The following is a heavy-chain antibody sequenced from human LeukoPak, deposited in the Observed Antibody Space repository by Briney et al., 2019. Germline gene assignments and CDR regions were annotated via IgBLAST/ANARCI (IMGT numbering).Heavy chain of an antibody. CDR3: ARDSGYSRQYYFDY. J-gene: IGHJ4*02. CDR2: INPNSGGT. D-gene: IGHD6-13*01. V-gene: IGHV1-2*02. Sequence: ASVKVSCKASGYTFTGYYMHWVRQAPGQGLEWMGWINPNSGGTNYAQKFQGRVTMTRDTSISTAYMELSRLRSDDTAVYYCARDSGYSRQYYFDYWGQGTLVTVSS. CDR1: GYTFTGYY.